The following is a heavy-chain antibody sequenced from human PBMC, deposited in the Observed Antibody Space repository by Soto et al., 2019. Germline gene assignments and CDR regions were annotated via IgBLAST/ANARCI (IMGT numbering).Heavy chain of an antibody. CDR1: GFPFSSYA. D-gene: IGHD3-22*01. CDR3: VKGEHYYHRSGYYPFDY. CDR2: ISTNGGST. V-gene: IGHV3-64D*06. Sequence: PGGSQRLSCSASGFPFSSYAMHLVRQAPGKGLEYVSSISTNGGSTHYADSVKGRFTISRDNSKNTQYLQMSSLRADDTAVYYCVKGEHYYHRSGYYPFDYWGQGT. J-gene: IGHJ4*02.